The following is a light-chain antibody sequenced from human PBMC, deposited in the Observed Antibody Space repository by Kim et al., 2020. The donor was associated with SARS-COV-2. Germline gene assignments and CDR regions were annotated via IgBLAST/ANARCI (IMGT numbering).Light chain of an antibody. CDR2: AAS. CDR1: QDIANS. CDR3: QKYNTAPWT. V-gene: IGKV1-27*01. Sequence: ASFGDRVTITCRASQDIANSLAWYQQKPGTVPKLLIYAASTLQSGVPSRFSGSGSGTEFTLTIGSLQTEDVATYYCQKYNTAPWTFGPGTKVDIK. J-gene: IGKJ1*01.